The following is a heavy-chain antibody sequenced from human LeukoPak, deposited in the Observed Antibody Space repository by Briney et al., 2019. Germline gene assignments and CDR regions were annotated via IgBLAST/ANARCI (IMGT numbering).Heavy chain of an antibody. J-gene: IGHJ4*02. D-gene: IGHD2-2*02. CDR3: AKGMRHCDSTSCYSFHPPDY. CDR1: GFTFSSYA. Sequence: PGGSLRLSCAASGFTFSSYATSWVRQAPGKGLEWVSAISGSGGSTYYADSVKGRFTISRDNSKNTLYLQMNSLRAEDTAVYYCAKGMRHCDSTSCYSFHPPDYWGQGTLVSVSS. V-gene: IGHV3-23*01. CDR2: ISGSGGST.